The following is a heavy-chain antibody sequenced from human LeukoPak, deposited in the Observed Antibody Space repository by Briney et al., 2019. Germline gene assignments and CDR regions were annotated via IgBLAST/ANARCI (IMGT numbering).Heavy chain of an antibody. CDR3: ARAAGGWVDY. D-gene: IGHD6-19*01. V-gene: IGHV3-30-3*01. Sequence: GGSLRLSCAASGFTFSSYAMHWVRQAPGKGLEWVAVISYDGSNKYYADSVKGRFTISRDNSKSTLYLQMNSLRAEDTAVYYCARAAGGWVDYWGQGTLVTVSS. CDR1: GFTFSSYA. J-gene: IGHJ4*02. CDR2: ISYDGSNK.